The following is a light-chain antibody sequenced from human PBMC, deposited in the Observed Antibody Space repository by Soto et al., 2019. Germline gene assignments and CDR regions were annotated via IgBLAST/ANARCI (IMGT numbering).Light chain of an antibody. J-gene: IGLJ3*02. CDR2: EVS. CDR1: SSDVGGYNY. CDR3: SSYTSSSTPWV. V-gene: IGLV2-14*01. Sequence: QPVLTQPASVSGSPGQSITISCTGTSSDVGGYNYVSWYQQHPGKAPKLMIYEVSNRPSGVSNRFSGSKSGNTASLTISGLQAEDEAGYYCSSYTSSSTPWVFGGGTKLTVL.